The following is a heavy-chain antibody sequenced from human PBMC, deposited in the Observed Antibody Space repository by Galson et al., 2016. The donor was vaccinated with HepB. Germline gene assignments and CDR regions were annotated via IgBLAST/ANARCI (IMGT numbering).Heavy chain of an antibody. J-gene: IGHJ4*02. V-gene: IGHV6-1*01. Sequence: CAISGDSVSSDTTAWNWIRQSPSRGLEWLGRTYYGSQCHYDYAVSLRSRITVNPDPSTNHFSLQLNSVTPEDTAVYYCARGKFASGFDHWGQGTLVTVSS. CDR3: ARGKFASGFDH. CDR2: TYYGSQCHY. D-gene: IGHD1-1*01. CDR1: GDSVSSDTTA.